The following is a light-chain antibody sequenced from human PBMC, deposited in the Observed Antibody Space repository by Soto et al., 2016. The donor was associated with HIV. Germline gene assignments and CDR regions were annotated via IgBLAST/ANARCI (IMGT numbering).Light chain of an antibody. CDR2: DDS. V-gene: IGLV3-21*03. CDR1: NIGSKS. Sequence: SYELTQPPSVSVAPGKTARITCGGNNIGSKSVYWYQQKSGQAPVLVVHDDSHRPSGIPERFSGSNSGNTATLTISRVEAGDEADYYCQVWDSSSDHVVFGGGTKLTV. CDR3: QVWDSSSDHVV. J-gene: IGLJ2*01.